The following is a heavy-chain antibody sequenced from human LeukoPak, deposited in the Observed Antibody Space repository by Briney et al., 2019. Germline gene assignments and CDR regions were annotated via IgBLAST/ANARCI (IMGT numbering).Heavy chain of an antibody. V-gene: IGHV3-21*01. J-gene: IGHJ6*02. CDR2: ISNSGIYI. CDR3: AKHMTPESTTPYYYGMDV. Sequence: KPGGSLRLSCAASGFIFSSYSMNWVRQAPGKGLEWVSSISNSGIYIYYADSVKGRFTMSRDNGKNSLFLQMNSLRAEETAVYFCAKHMTPESTTPYYYGMDVWGQGTTVTVSS. CDR1: GFIFSSYS. D-gene: IGHD2-15*01.